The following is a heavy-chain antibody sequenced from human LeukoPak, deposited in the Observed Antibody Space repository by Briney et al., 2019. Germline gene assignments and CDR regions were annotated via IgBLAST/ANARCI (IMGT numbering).Heavy chain of an antibody. Sequence: ASVKVSCKASGYTFTNYGISWVRQAPGQGLEWMGWISAYNGNTNYAQKLQGRVTMTTDTSTSTAYMELSSLRSEDTAVYYCARGTKIRGYSGYDLGDYWGQGTLVTVSP. CDR2: ISAYNGNT. J-gene: IGHJ4*02. CDR1: GYTFTNYG. D-gene: IGHD5-12*01. V-gene: IGHV1-18*01. CDR3: ARGTKIRGYSGYDLGDY.